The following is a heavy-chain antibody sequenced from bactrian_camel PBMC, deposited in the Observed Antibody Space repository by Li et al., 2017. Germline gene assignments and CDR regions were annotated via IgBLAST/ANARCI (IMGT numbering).Heavy chain of an antibody. CDR1: GVDWSRLC. D-gene: IGHD2*01. CDR2: IYSGDATT. CDR3: AASDSSYTRTCASRNAYND. Sequence: DVQLVESGGASVQAGGSLRLTCAFAGVDWSRLCMGWFRQAPGDQRKGVAGIYSGDATTFYAESVGGRFTVYKDRAKNILYLGMNSLKPEDTAMYYCAASDSSYTRTCASRNAYNDWGQGTQVTVS. V-gene: IGHV3S31*01. J-gene: IGHJ4*01.